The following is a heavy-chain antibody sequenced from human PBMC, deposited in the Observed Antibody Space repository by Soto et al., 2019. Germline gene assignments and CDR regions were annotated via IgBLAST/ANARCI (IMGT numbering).Heavy chain of an antibody. CDR1: GFTFSSYA. CDR3: AKEGGYSSGWETIDY. V-gene: IGHV3-23*01. J-gene: IGHJ4*02. CDR2: ISGSGTST. D-gene: IGHD6-19*01. Sequence: GGALRLSCSVSGFTFSSYAMSWVRQAPGKGLEWVSAISGSGTSTYYADSVKGRFTISRDNSKNTLYLQMNSLRAEDTAVYYCAKEGGYSSGWETIDYWGQGTLVTSPQ.